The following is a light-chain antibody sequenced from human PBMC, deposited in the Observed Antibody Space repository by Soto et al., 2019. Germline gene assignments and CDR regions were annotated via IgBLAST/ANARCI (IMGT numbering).Light chain of an antibody. CDR3: QQYNNWPPYT. V-gene: IGKV3-15*01. CDR2: NAF. Sequence: ETVMTQSPATLSVSPGERATLSCRASQSVTTNLAWYQKKPGQPPRLLIYNAFTRDTGFPSRFSGSGSGTNFTLTISILQSEDFAVYFCQQYNNWPPYTFGQGTKLEIK. CDR1: QSVTTN. J-gene: IGKJ2*01.